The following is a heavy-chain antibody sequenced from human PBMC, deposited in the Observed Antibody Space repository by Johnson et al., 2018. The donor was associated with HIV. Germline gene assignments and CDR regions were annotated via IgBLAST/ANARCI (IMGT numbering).Heavy chain of an antibody. J-gene: IGHJ3*02. D-gene: IGHD2-15*01. Sequence: QVQLVESGGGLVQPGRSLRLSCAASGFTFSSYAMHWVRQAPGKGLEWVAVISYDGSNKYYADSVKGRFTISRDNSKNTLYLQMNSLRAEDTAVYYCSKDVLSLGYCSGGGCWEDAFDIWGQGTKVTVSS. CDR1: GFTFSSYA. CDR3: SKDVLSLGYCSGGGCWEDAFDI. CDR2: ISYDGSNK. V-gene: IGHV3-30-3*01.